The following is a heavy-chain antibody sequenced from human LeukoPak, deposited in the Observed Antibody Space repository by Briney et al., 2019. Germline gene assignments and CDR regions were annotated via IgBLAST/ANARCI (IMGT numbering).Heavy chain of an antibody. CDR3: ARVDCSGGSCYLGDY. CDR2: IIAYNGNT. V-gene: IGHV1-18*04. CDR1: GYTFTIYG. J-gene: IGHJ4*02. Sequence: ASVTVSCKASGYTFTIYGISWVRQAPGQGLEWMGWIIAYNGNTNYAQKLQGRVTMTTDTSTSTAYMELRSLRSDDTAVYYCARVDCSGGSCYLGDYWGQGTLVTISS. D-gene: IGHD2-15*01.